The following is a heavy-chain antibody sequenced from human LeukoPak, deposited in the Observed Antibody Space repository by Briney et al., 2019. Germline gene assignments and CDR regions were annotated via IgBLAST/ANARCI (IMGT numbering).Heavy chain of an antibody. CDR3: ARGDRYCISTNCSPDY. CDR1: GYTFTAYF. Sequence: GASVKVSCKASGYTFTAYFMHWVRQAPGQGLEWMGWINPHSGGRNYAQKFQGTVTMTRDTSISTAYMELSRLRSDDTAVYYCARGDRYCISTNCSPDYWGQGTLVTVSS. D-gene: IGHD2-2*01. CDR2: INPHSGGR. V-gene: IGHV1-2*02. J-gene: IGHJ4*02.